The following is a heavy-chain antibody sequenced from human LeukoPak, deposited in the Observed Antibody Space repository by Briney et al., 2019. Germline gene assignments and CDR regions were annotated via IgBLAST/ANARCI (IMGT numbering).Heavy chain of an antibody. J-gene: IGHJ6*03. CDR2: IIPIFGTA. CDR3: ARSDSWSGRYYYYMDV. V-gene: IGHV1-69*05. D-gene: IGHD3-3*01. CDR1: GGTFSSYA. Sequence: ASVKVSCKASGGTFSSYAISWVRQAPGQGLEWMGRIIPIFGTANYAQKFQGRVTITTDESTSTAYMELSSLRSEDTAVYYCARSDSWSGRYYYYMDVWGKGTTVTVSS.